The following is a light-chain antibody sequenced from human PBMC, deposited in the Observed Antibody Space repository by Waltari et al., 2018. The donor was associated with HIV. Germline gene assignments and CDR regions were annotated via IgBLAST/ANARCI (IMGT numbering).Light chain of an antibody. CDR2: DAS. Sequence: EIVLTQSPGTLSLSPGERATLSFRASQSVSSYLAWYQQKPGQAPRLLIYDASNRATGIPARFSGSGSGTDFTLTISSLEPEDFAVYYCQHRSNWPLTFGPGTKVDIK. V-gene: IGKV3-11*01. CDR3: QHRSNWPLT. CDR1: QSVSSY. J-gene: IGKJ3*01.